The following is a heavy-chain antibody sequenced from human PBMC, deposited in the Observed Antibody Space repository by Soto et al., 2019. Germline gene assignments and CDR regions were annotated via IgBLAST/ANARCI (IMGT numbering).Heavy chain of an antibody. J-gene: IGHJ4*02. Sequence: LQQWGAGLLKPSETLSLNCAVTGGSLSGYYWSWIRQPPGKGLEWIGEVKDGGHTNYSPSLXCRVTKSSGTSNNQFSLRLNSVTAADTGVYYCARGQEGVVATHWDQGSLVTVSS. CDR2: VKDGGHT. CDR3: ARGQEGVVATH. D-gene: IGHD5-12*01. CDR1: GGSLSGYY. V-gene: IGHV4-34*01.